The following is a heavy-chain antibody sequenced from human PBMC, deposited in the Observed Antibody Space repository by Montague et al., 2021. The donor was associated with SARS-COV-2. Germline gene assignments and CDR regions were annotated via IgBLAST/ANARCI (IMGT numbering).Heavy chain of an antibody. CDR1: GGSISSYY. CDR2: IYYSGST. V-gene: IGHV4-59*01. CDR3: ARGFDY. Sequence: SETLSLTCTVSGGSISSYYWSWIRQPPGERLEWSGYIYYSGSTNYNPSLKSRVTISVDTSKYQFSLKMSSVTAADTAVYYCARGFDYWGQGTLVTVSS. J-gene: IGHJ4*02.